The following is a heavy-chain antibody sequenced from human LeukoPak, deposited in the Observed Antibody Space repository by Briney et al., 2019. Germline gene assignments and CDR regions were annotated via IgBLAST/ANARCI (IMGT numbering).Heavy chain of an antibody. V-gene: IGHV3-66*01. CDR2: IYSGGST. J-gene: IGHJ4*02. Sequence: PAGGSLRLSCAASGFTFSRYWMSWVRQAPGKGLEWVSVIYSGGSTYYADSVKGRFTISRDNSKSTLYLQMNSLRAEDTAVYYCARDRGGDSNAYADFWGQGTLVTVSA. CDR1: GFTFSRYW. CDR3: ARDRGGDSNAYADF. D-gene: IGHD3-22*01.